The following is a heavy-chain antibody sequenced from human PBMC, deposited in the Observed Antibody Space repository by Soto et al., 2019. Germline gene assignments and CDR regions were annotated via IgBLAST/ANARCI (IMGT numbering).Heavy chain of an antibody. V-gene: IGHV1-46*02. CDR2: INLRGGTT. CDR1: GYNFNQYY. D-gene: IGHD1-26*01. CDR3: ARGPEDSDVPRWDY. Sequence: QVQLMQSGAEVRKPGASVRLSCETSGYNFNQYYIHWVSQAPGQGLEWMGIINLRGGTTEYAHKFRGRVTVTGDTSTKTAYMELRSLRSEDTAMYFCARGPEDSDVPRWDYWGQGTLVTVSS. J-gene: IGHJ4*02.